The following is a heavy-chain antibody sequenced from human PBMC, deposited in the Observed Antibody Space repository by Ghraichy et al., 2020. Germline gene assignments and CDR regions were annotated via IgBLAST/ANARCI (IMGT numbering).Heavy chain of an antibody. V-gene: IGHV3-7*04. D-gene: IGHD6-13*01. Sequence: GESLNISCAASGFTFSTSWMSWVRQAPGKGLEWVANIKPDGTEKYYVDSVKGRFTISRDNAKNSLYLQMNSLRVEDTAVYYCARDRSSNWYPDLDYWGQGTRVTVSS. J-gene: IGHJ4*02. CDR1: GFTFSTSW. CDR2: IKPDGTEK. CDR3: ARDRSSNWYPDLDY.